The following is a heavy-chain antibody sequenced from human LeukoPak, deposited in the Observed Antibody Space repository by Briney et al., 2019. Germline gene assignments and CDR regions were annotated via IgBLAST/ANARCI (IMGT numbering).Heavy chain of an antibody. J-gene: IGHJ5*02. CDR2: IYPGDSDT. Sequence: GESLKISCKGSGYSFTSYRIGWVRQMPGKGLEWMGIIYPGDSDTRYSPSFQGQVTISADKSISTAYLQWSSLKASDTAMYYCARRRGYSYGYGVNWFDPWGQGTLVTVSS. V-gene: IGHV5-51*01. CDR3: ARRRGYSYGYGVNWFDP. D-gene: IGHD5-18*01. CDR1: GYSFTSYR.